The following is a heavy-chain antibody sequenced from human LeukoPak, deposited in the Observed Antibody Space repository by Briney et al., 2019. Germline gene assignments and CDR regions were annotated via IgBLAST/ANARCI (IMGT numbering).Heavy chain of an antibody. Sequence: SETLSLTCTVSGGSISSSSYYWGWIRQPPGTGLEWIGSIYYSGSTYYNLSLKSRVTISVDTSKNQFSLKLSSVTAADTAVYYCALITTTLDYWGQGTLVTVSS. CDR1: GGSISSSSYY. J-gene: IGHJ4*02. V-gene: IGHV4-39*07. D-gene: IGHD3-3*01. CDR2: IYYSGST. CDR3: ALITTTLDY.